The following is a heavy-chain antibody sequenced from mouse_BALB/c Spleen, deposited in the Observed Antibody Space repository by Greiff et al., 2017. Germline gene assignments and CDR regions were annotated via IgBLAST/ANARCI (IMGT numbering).Heavy chain of an antibody. J-gene: IGHJ4*01. CDR1: GYSITSDYA. CDR3: AREYDAMDY. Sequence: DVHLVESGPGLVKPSQSLSLTCTVTGYSITSDYAWNWIRQFPGNKLEWMGYISYSGSTSYNPSLKSRISITRDTSKNQFFLQLNSVTTEDTATYYCAREYDAMDYWGQGTSVTVSS. D-gene: IGHD2-10*02. CDR2: ISYSGST. V-gene: IGHV3-2*02.